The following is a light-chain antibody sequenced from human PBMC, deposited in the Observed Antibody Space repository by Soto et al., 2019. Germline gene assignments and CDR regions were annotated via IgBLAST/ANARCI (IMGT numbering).Light chain of an antibody. J-gene: IGKJ4*01. V-gene: IGKV1-39*01. CDR1: QDINVY. Sequence: DIQMTQSPSSLSASVGDRLTIACRATQDINVYLSWYQKKPGRAPDLLIYGASNLHVGVPLRFSGSGSGTDFTLTIADLQPEDFATYYCQQNFSPSVNFGGGTKVDIK. CDR2: GAS. CDR3: QQNFSPSVN.